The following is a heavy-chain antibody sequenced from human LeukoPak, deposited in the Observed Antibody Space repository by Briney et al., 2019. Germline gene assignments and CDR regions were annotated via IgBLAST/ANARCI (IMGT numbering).Heavy chain of an antibody. J-gene: IGHJ4*02. CDR3: ARGGKATVVTM. CDR2: IYSSGST. CDR1: GGSINSYY. Sequence: SETLSLTCTVSGGSINSYYWSWIRQPAGKGLEWIGRIYSSGSTNYNPSLRSRVSMSVDTSKNQFSLKLTSVTAADTAVYYCARGGKATVVTMWGQGILVTVSS. D-gene: IGHD4-23*01. V-gene: IGHV4-4*07.